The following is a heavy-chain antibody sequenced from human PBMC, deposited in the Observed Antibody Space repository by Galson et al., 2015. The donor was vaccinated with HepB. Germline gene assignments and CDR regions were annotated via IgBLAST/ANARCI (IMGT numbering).Heavy chain of an antibody. CDR1: GFTFSGYW. J-gene: IGHJ4*02. CDR3: ARGRYSSSWYYFDY. D-gene: IGHD6-13*01. Sequence: SLRLSCAASGFTFSGYWMHWVRHAPGKGLVWVSRINSDGSITTYADSVKGRFTISRDNAKKMLYLQMNSLRAEDTAVYYCARGRYSSSWYYFDYWGQGTLVTVSS. V-gene: IGHV3-74*01. CDR2: INSDGSIT.